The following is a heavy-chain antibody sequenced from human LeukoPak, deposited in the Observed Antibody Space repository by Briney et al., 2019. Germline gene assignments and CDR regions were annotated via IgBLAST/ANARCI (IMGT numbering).Heavy chain of an antibody. J-gene: IGHJ5*02. D-gene: IGHD2-2*01. CDR1: GFTFSDYY. V-gene: IGHV3-11*04. Sequence: GGSLRLSCAASGFTFSDYYMSWIRQAPGKGLEWVSYISSSGSTIYYADSVKGRFTISRDNAKNSLYLQMNSLRAEDTAVYYCARDATYCSTTSCYSNWFDPWGQGTLVTVSS. CDR3: ARDATYCSTTSCYSNWFDP. CDR2: ISSSGSTI.